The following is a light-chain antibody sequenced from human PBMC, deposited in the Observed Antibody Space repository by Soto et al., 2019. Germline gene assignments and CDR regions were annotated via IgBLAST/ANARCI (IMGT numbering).Light chain of an antibody. J-gene: IGKJ1*01. CDR3: QQYNSYQWT. CDR2: DAS. V-gene: IGKV3D-20*01. CDR1: QSVTNNY. Sequence: EIVLTQSPATLSLSPGARATLSCGASQSVTNNYLAWYQQKPGLAPRLLIYDASYRANGIPDRFSGSGSGTEFTLTISSLQPDDFATYYCQQYNSYQWTFGQGTKVDIK.